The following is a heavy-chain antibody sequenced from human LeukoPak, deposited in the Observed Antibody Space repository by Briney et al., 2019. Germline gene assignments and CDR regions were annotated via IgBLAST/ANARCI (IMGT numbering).Heavy chain of an antibody. V-gene: IGHV4-34*01. CDR3: ARVDVVPAAINY. CDR2: INHSGST. J-gene: IGHJ4*02. CDR1: GGSFSGYY. Sequence: SEILSLTCAVYGGSFSGYYWSWIRQPPGKGLEWIGEINHSGSTNYNPSLKSRVTISVDTSKNQFSLKLSSVTAADTAVYYCARVDVVPAAINYWGQGTLVTVSS. D-gene: IGHD2-2*02.